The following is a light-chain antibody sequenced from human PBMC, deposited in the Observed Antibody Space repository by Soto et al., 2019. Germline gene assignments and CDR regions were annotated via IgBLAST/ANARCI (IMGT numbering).Light chain of an antibody. V-gene: IGKV3-11*01. CDR1: QSVSSY. Sequence: EIVLTQSPATLSLSPGERATLSCRASQSVSSYLAWYQQKPGQAPRLLIYDASNRATGIPARFSGSGSGTDFTLTISSLEPEDFAVYYCPQRSNWPPTFGQX. CDR2: DAS. CDR3: PQRSNWPPT. J-gene: IGKJ2*01.